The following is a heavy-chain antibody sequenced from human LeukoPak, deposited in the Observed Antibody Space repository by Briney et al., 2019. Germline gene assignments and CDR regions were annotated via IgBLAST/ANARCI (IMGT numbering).Heavy chain of an antibody. CDR1: GFTFSSYW. D-gene: IGHD3-22*01. CDR3: ARMYYHDSSDYYWAPDY. Sequence: PGGSLRLSCAASGFTFSSYWMHWVRQAPGKGLVWVSRINSAGSSTSYADSVKGRFTISRDNAKNTLHLQLNSLRAEDTAVYFCARMYYHDSSDYYWAPDYWGQGTLVTVSS. J-gene: IGHJ4*02. CDR2: INSAGSST. V-gene: IGHV3-74*01.